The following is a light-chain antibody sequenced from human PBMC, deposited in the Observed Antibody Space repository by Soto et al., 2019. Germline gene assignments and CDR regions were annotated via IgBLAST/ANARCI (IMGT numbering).Light chain of an antibody. Sequence: DIQMTQSPSSLSASVGDRVTITCRASQSSTSYLNWFQKKPGKAPKLLIYAASSLQSGVPSRFSGSGSGTDFTLTISSLQPEDFATDYCQHSYSTLGLTFGGGTKVEIK. J-gene: IGKJ4*01. CDR1: QSSTSY. V-gene: IGKV1-39*01. CDR2: AAS. CDR3: QHSYSTLGLT.